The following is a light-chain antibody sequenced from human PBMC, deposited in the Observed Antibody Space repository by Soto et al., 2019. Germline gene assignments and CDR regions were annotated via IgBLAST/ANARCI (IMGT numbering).Light chain of an antibody. CDR3: QQTYSTLGS. V-gene: IGKV1-39*01. Sequence: DIQVTQSPSSLSSSVGDRVTITCRASQSIRTYLYWYQQRPGKPPQLLIHTASTLQSGVPSRFSGSGSGTDFTLTISSLQPEDFATYYCQQTYSTLGSFGQGTKLDIK. CDR1: QSIRTY. CDR2: TAS. J-gene: IGKJ2*04.